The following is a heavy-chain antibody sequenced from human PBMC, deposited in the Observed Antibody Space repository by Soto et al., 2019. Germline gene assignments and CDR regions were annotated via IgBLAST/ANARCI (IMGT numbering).Heavy chain of an antibody. CDR3: AIVSVIYYYYFMYV. Sequence: SETLSLTCTVSGGSISSYYRSWIRQPPGKGLEWIGYIYYSGSTNYNPSLKSRVTISVDTSKNQFSLKLSSVTAADTAVYYCAIVSVIYYYYFMYVWGKGTTVTGSS. CDR2: IYYSGST. D-gene: IGHD4-4*01. V-gene: IGHV4-59*01. CDR1: GGSISSYY. J-gene: IGHJ6*03.